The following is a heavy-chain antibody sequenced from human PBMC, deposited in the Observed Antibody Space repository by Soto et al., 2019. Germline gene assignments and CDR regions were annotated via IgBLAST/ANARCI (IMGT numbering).Heavy chain of an antibody. CDR3: ATTPFHMASAGSYYFDS. CDR2: IIPLFGTL. J-gene: IGHJ4*02. Sequence: QVKLVQSGTEVKRPGSSVKVSCKASGGTFSNYGLSWVRQAPGHGLQWMGGIIPLFGTLHNAREFQDRVPITADQSTGTASMDLRSLTYDDTAVYFCATTPFHMASAGSYYFDSWGQGILVTVSS. D-gene: IGHD6-13*01. CDR1: GGTFSNYG. V-gene: IGHV1-69*01.